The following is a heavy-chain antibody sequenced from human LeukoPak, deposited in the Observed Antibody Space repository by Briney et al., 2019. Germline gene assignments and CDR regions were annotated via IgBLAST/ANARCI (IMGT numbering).Heavy chain of an antibody. CDR1: GGSISSSSYY. J-gene: IGHJ5*02. CDR3: ASRIAYTISTANWFDP. Sequence: SETLSLTCTVSGGSISSSSYYWGWIRQPPGKGLEGIGSIYYSGSTYYNPSLKSRVTISVDTSKNQFSLKLNSVTAADTAVYYCASRIAYTISTANWFDPWGQGTLVTVSS. V-gene: IGHV4-39*01. CDR2: IYYSGST. D-gene: IGHD5-18*01.